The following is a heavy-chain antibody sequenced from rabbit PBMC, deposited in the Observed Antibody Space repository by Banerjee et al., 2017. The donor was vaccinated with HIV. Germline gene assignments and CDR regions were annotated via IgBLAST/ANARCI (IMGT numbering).Heavy chain of an antibody. V-gene: IGHV1S45*01. J-gene: IGHJ4*01. D-gene: IGHD6-1*01. CDR1: GFTISSGYD. CDR3: ARGSYYAGYGYGL. CDR2: IYAGSSGST. Sequence: QEQLVESGGGLVQPEGSLTLTCTASGFTISSGYDMCWVRQAPGKGLEWIACIYAGSSGSTYYASWVNGRFTIARTSSTTVTLQMTSLTAADTATYFCARGSYYAGYGYGLWGPGTLVTVS.